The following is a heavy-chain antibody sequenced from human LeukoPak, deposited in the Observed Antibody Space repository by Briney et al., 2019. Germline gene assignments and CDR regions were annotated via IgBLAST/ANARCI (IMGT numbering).Heavy chain of an antibody. V-gene: IGHV3-53*01. CDR2: IYSGGST. CDR1: GFTVSSNY. D-gene: IGHD3-16*01. Sequence: GGSLRLSCAVSGFTVSSNYMSWVRQAPGKGLEWVSFIYSGGSTYYADSVKGRFTISRDNSKNALYLQINSLRPEDTAVYYCARALYRGYYFDYWGQGTLVTVSS. CDR3: ARALYRGYYFDY. J-gene: IGHJ4*02.